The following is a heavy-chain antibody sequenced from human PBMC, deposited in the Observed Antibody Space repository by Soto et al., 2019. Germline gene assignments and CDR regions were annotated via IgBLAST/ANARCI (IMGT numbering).Heavy chain of an antibody. J-gene: IGHJ4*01. CDR1: GGSISSGGYS. V-gene: IGHV4-30-2*01. CDR2: IYHSGST. Sequence: PSETLSLTCAVSGGSISSGGYSWSWIRQPPGKGLEWIGYIYHSGSTYYNPSLKSRVTISVDRSKNQFSLKLSSVTAADTAVYYCARVQGIRRGYSGYDYGPFDYWGHGTPVTVSS. CDR3: ARVQGIRRGYSGYDYGPFDY. D-gene: IGHD5-12*01.